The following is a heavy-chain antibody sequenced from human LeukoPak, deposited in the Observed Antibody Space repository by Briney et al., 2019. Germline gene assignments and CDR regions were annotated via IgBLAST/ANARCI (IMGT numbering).Heavy chain of an antibody. D-gene: IGHD2-15*01. Sequence: SETLSLTCTVSSGSISSSTYYWGWIRQPPGKGLEWNGFILYSGSTYYNPSLKSRVIISVVTSKNQFSLKLRSVTAADTAVYYCASRGDCSGGSCYGYWYFDLWGRGTLVTVSS. J-gene: IGHJ2*01. CDR3: ASRGDCSGGSCYGYWYFDL. CDR2: ILYSGST. CDR1: SGSISSSTYY. V-gene: IGHV4-39*01.